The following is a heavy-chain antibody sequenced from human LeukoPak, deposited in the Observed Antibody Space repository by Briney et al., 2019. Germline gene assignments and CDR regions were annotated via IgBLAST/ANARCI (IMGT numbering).Heavy chain of an antibody. Sequence: PGGSLRLSCAASGFTFSRFWMCWVRQTPGQGLEWVANVKQDGSEKYYVDSVKGRFTITRDNAKNSLYLQMNSLRAEDTAVYYCARCSGGSCYHSDDYGIQGTLVTVSS. CDR1: GFTFSRFW. CDR2: VKQDGSEK. D-gene: IGHD2-15*01. V-gene: IGHV3-7*02. J-gene: IGHJ4*02. CDR3: ARCSGGSCYHSDDY.